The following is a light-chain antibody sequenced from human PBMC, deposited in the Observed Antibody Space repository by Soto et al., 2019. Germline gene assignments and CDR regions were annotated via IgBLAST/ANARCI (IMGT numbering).Light chain of an antibody. J-gene: IGLJ3*02. Sequence: QSALTQPASVSGSPGQSITISCTGTTSDVGSWDLVSWYQQHPGKAPQLIIYEATKRPSGVAPRFSGSKSGNMASLTISGLQGDDEADYYCQSYDNSLSGSWVFGGGTKLTVL. CDR3: QSYDNSLSGSWV. CDR1: TSDVGSWDL. V-gene: IGLV2-14*02. CDR2: EAT.